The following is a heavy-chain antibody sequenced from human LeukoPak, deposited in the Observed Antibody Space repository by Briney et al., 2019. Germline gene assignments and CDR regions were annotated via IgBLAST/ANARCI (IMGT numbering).Heavy chain of an antibody. CDR1: GFTLSNFW. Sequence: PGGSLRLSCATSGFTLSNFWMTWVRQAPGEGLEWVANMKEDGSEEYYVDSVKGRFTISRDNAKSSLYLQMNSLRVEDTAVYYCARQVAGVNDYWGQGTLVTVSS. D-gene: IGHD6-19*01. V-gene: IGHV3-7*01. J-gene: IGHJ4*02. CDR3: ARQVAGVNDY. CDR2: MKEDGSEE.